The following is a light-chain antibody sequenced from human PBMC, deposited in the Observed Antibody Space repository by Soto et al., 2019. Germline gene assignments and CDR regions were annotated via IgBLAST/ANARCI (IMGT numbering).Light chain of an antibody. CDR2: GAS. J-gene: IGKJ3*01. CDR1: QSVSSN. Sequence: EIVMTQSPATLSVSPGERATLSCRASQSVSSNLAWYQQKPGQAPGLLIYGASTRATGIPARFSGSGSGTEFTLTISSLQSEDFAVYYCQQYNNWPPRITFGPGTKVDIK. CDR3: QQYNNWPPRIT. V-gene: IGKV3-15*01.